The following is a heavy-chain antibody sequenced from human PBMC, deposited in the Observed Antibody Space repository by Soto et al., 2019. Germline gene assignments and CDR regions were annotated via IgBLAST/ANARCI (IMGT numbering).Heavy chain of an antibody. V-gene: IGHV3-30-3*01. CDR1: GFSFSSYA. J-gene: IGHJ4*02. CDR3: ASSPPWDSSSWYGFDF. Sequence: GGSLRPSCATSGFSFSSYAMHWVRQAPGKGLEWVAVISYDGSSKYYADSVKGRFTISRDNSKNTLYLQMNSLRAEDTAVYYCASSPPWDSSSWYGFDFWGQGTLVTVSS. D-gene: IGHD6-13*01. CDR2: ISYDGSSK.